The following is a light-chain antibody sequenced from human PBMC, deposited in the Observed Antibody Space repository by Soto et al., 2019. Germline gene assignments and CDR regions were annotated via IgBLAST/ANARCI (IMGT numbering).Light chain of an antibody. Sequence: QSVLTQPPSASGSPGQSVTISCTGTSSDVGGYNYVSWYQQHPGKAPKLMIYEVSKRPSGVPDRFSGSKSGNTASLTVSGLQPEYEAVYSAGKYEARNLYVFERGTKDTV. CDR1: SSDVGGYNY. J-gene: IGLJ1*01. CDR3: GKYEARNLYV. CDR2: EVS. V-gene: IGLV2-8*01.